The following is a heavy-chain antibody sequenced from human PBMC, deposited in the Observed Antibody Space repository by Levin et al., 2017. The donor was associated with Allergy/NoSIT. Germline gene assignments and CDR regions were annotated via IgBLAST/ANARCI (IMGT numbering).Heavy chain of an antibody. Sequence: PSETLSLTCTVSGGSISSGGYYWSWIRQHPGKGLEWIGYIYYSGSTYYNPSLKSRVTISVDTSKNQFSLKLSSVTAADTAVYYCARTRWGGVTTFGYNWFDPWGQGTLVTVSS. D-gene: IGHD2/OR15-2a*01. V-gene: IGHV4-31*03. CDR3: ARTRWGGVTTFGYNWFDP. CDR1: GGSISSGGYY. CDR2: IYYSGST. J-gene: IGHJ5*02.